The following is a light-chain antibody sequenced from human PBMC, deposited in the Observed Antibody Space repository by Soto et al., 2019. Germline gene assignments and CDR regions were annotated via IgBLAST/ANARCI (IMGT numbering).Light chain of an antibody. CDR1: SSDVGAYNR. Sequence: SALTQPASVSGSPGQSITISCTGTSSDVGAYNRVSWYQQRSGKAPKLMVYEVTHWPSGVSNRFSGSKSGNTASLTISGLQAEDEADYYCLSYTISSSYVFGTGTKVTVL. J-gene: IGLJ1*01. CDR2: EVT. V-gene: IGLV2-14*01. CDR3: LSYTISSSYV.